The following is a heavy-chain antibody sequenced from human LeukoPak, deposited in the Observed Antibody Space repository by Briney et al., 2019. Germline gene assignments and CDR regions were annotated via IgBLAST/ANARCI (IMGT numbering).Heavy chain of an antibody. CDR3: ATTPGAYYYYHMDV. CDR1: GFTFSTYV. D-gene: IGHD3-10*01. J-gene: IGHJ6*02. Sequence: PGGSLRLSCAASGFTFSTYVMTWVGQAPGKGLEWVSAILGSGGGTYYTDSVKGRFTISRDNSKNTLYLQMNSLRAEDTAVYYCATTPGAYYYYHMDVWGQGTTVTVSS. V-gene: IGHV3-23*01. CDR2: ILGSGGGT.